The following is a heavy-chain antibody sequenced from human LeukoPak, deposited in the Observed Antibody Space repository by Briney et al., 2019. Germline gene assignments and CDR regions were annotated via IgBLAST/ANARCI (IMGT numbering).Heavy chain of an antibody. Sequence: PGGSLRLSCAASGFTFSSYAMSWVRQAPGKGLEWVSAISGSGGSTYYADSVKGRFTISRDNSKNTLYLQMNSLRAEDTAVHYCAREPEWERHFDYWGQGTLVTVSS. V-gene: IGHV3-23*01. D-gene: IGHD1-26*01. CDR3: AREPEWERHFDY. CDR2: ISGSGGST. J-gene: IGHJ4*02. CDR1: GFTFSSYA.